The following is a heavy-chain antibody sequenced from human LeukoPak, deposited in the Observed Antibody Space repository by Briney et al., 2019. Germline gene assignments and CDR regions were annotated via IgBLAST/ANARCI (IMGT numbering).Heavy chain of an antibody. Sequence: GGSLRLSCATSGLTFFNAWISWVRQAPGKGLEWVALISYDGSNKYYADSVKGRFTISRDNSKNTLYLQMNSLRAEDTAVYYCARDPPGGDYVGFWFDPWGQGTLVTVSS. V-gene: IGHV3-30*03. D-gene: IGHD4-17*01. CDR3: ARDPPGGDYVGFWFDP. CDR2: ISYDGSNK. CDR1: GLTFFNAW. J-gene: IGHJ5*02.